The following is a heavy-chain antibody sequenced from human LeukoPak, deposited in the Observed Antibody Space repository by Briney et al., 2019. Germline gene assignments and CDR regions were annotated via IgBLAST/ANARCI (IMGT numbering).Heavy chain of an antibody. CDR2: IYHSGST. D-gene: IGHD6-19*01. Sequence: PSETLSLTCTVSGYSISSGYYWGWIRQPPGKGLEWIGSIYHSGSTNYNPSLKSRVTISVDTSKNQFSLKLSSVTAADTAVYYCASHIAVAGKGGFDYWGQGTLVTVSS. CDR3: ASHIAVAGKGGFDY. V-gene: IGHV4-38-2*02. CDR1: GYSISSGYY. J-gene: IGHJ4*02.